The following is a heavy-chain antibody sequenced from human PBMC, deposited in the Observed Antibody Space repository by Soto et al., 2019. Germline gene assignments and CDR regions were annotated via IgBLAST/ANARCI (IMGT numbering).Heavy chain of an antibody. J-gene: IGHJ6*02. CDR3: ARSWNYYYYYGMDV. D-gene: IGHD3-3*01. CDR2: ISSSSSYI. V-gene: IGHV3-21*01. CDR1: GFTFSSYS. Sequence: EVQLVESGGGLVKPGGSLRLSCAASGFTFSSYSMNWVRQAPGKGLEWVSSISSSSSYIYYADSVKGRFTMSRDNAKNSLYLQMNSLRAEDTAVYYCARSWNYYYYYGMDVWGQGTTVTVSS.